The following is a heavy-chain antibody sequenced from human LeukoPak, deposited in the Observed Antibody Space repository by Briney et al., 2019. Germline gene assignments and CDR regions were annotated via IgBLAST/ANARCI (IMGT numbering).Heavy chain of an antibody. Sequence: SETLSLTCTVSGGSISSGGYYWSWIRQPPGKGLEWIGYIYHSGSTYYNPSLESRVTISLDRSKNQFSLKLSSVTAADTAVYYCARGGPHEETGTFDYWGQGTLVTVSS. CDR1: GGSISSGGYY. V-gene: IGHV4-30-2*01. CDR3: ARGGPHEETGTFDY. J-gene: IGHJ4*02. D-gene: IGHD1-14*01. CDR2: IYHSGST.